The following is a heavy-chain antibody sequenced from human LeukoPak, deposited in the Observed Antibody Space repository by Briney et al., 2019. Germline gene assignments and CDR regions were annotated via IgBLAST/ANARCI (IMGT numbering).Heavy chain of an antibody. Sequence: AGGSLRLSCSASGFTFSRYSMNWVRQAPGKGLEWVSGISWESGNIGYAESVKGRFTVSRDNAENSLYLEMHSLRPEDMALYYCAKELEPYEYGSSPFEYWGQGTLVTVSS. CDR3: AKELEPYEYGSSPFEY. CDR2: ISWESGNI. CDR1: GFTFSRYS. D-gene: IGHD6-6*01. V-gene: IGHV3-9*03. J-gene: IGHJ4*02.